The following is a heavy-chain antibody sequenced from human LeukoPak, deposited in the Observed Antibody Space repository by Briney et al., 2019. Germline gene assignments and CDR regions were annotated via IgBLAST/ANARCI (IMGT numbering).Heavy chain of an antibody. J-gene: IGHJ6*03. CDR3: ARGYTYYDFWSGPPNTYYYMDV. V-gene: IGHV1-18*01. CDR1: GYTFTNYG. Sequence: ASVKVSCKASGYTFTNYGISWVRQAPGQGLEWMGWISAYNGNTDYSQKLQGRVTMTTDASTSTAYMELRSLRSEDTAVYYCARGYTYYDFWSGPPNTYYYMDVWGKGTTVTVSS. D-gene: IGHD3-3*01. CDR2: ISAYNGNT.